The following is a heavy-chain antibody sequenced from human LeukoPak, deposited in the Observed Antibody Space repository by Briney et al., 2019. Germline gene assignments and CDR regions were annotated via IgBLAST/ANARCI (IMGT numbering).Heavy chain of an antibody. J-gene: IGHJ4*02. V-gene: IGHV4-31*03. CDR1: GGSINNGGYY. D-gene: IGHD5-24*01. CDR3: ARNRDGYNSFDY. Sequence: PSETLSLTCTASGGSINNGGYYWSWIRQHPGKGLEWIGYISYSGSSYYNPSLRSRVTISVDTSKNHFSLKLSSVTAADTAVYYCARNRDGYNSFDYWGQGTLVTVSS. CDR2: ISYSGSS.